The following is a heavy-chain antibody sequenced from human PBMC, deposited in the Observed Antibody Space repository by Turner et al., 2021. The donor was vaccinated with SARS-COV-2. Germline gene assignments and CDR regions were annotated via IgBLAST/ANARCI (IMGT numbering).Heavy chain of an antibody. D-gene: IGHD1-26*01. CDR3: ARGGVKMSTIYWYFDL. J-gene: IGHJ2*01. Sequence: QVQLLESGGDVVPPGRSLRLSCTASGFTFSSYPMHWVRQAPGKGLERVAVISYAGDNTKYADAVKGRFTVSRDTSKSTLFLQINSLKSEDAAVYYCARGGVKMSTIYWYFDLWGRGTLVTVSS. V-gene: IGHV3-30*03. CDR2: ISYAGDNT. CDR1: GFTFSSYP.